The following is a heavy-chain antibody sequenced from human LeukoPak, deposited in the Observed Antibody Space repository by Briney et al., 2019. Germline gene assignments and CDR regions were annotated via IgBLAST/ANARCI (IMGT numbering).Heavy chain of an antibody. Sequence: SETLSLTCTVSGGSISSSSYYWGWIRQPPGKGLEWIGSIYYSGSTYYNPSLKSRVTISVDTSKSQFSLKLSSVTAADTAVYYCARHPTWLEENYYYFDYWGQGTLVTVSS. V-gene: IGHV4-39*01. CDR3: ARHPTWLEENYYYFDY. CDR2: IYYSGST. J-gene: IGHJ4*02. D-gene: IGHD6-19*01. CDR1: GGSISSSSYY.